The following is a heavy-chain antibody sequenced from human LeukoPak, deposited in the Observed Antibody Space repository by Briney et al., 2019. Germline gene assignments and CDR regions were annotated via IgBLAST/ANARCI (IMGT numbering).Heavy chain of an antibody. CDR2: IIPIFGTA. Sequence: SVKGSCKASGGTFSSYTISWVRQAPGQGLEWMGGIIPIFGTANYAQKFQGRVTITADESTSTAYMELSSLRSEDTAVYYCARGEYYYDSSGYYYFDYWGQGTLVTVSS. CDR1: GGTFSSYT. V-gene: IGHV1-69*13. D-gene: IGHD3-22*01. CDR3: ARGEYYYDSSGYYYFDY. J-gene: IGHJ4*02.